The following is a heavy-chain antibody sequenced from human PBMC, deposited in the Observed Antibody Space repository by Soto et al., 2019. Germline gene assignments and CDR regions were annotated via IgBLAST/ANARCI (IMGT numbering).Heavy chain of an antibody. CDR3: ARHLRGFLEWHTVYYMDV. V-gene: IGHV5-51*01. J-gene: IGHJ6*03. CDR1: GYSFTSYW. Sequence: PGESLKISCKGSGYSFTSYWIGWVRQMPGKGLEWMGIIYPGDSDTRYSPSFQGQVTISADKSISTAYLQWSSLKASDTAMYYCARHLRGFLEWHTVYYMDVWGKGTTVTVSS. CDR2: IYPGDSDT. D-gene: IGHD3-3*01.